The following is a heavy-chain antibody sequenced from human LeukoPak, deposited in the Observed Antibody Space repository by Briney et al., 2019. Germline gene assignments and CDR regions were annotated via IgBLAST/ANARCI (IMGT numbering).Heavy chain of an antibody. D-gene: IGHD3-16*01. J-gene: IGHJ4*02. CDR1: GASISSHY. V-gene: IGHV4-59*11. Sequence: TSETLSLTCTVSGASISSHYWSWLRQPPGKGLEWIEYVIDSVRTKDNPSLQSRLTLSADTSKNEFSLRLGSVTAADTAVYYCATIKHGQIFGYFDFWGQGIKVTVSS. CDR3: ATIKHGQIFGYFDF. CDR2: VIDSVRT.